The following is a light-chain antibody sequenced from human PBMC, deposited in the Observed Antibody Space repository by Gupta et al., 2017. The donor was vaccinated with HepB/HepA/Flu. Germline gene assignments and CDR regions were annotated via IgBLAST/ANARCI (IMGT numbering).Light chain of an antibody. Sequence: SSELPQAPSVSVSPGQTARITCSGDALPKQYASWYQQKPGQAPVLVIFKDNERPSGIPERFSGSSSGTTITLTITGVQAEDEADYYCQSVNSSATYVVFGGGTKLTVL. J-gene: IGLJ2*01. CDR3: QSVNSSATYVV. V-gene: IGLV3-25*03. CDR1: ALPKQY. CDR2: KDN.